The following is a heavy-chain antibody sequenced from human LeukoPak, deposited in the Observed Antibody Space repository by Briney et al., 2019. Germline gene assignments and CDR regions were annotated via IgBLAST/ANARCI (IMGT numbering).Heavy chain of an antibody. CDR2: ISSSSRII. Sequence: GGSLRLSCAASGFTFSSYSMNWVRQAPGKGLECVSYISSSSRIIYYADSVKGRFTISRDNAKNSLYLQMNSLRAEDTAVYYCAREFMLPPWFDPWGQGTLVTVSS. CDR1: GFTFSSYS. V-gene: IGHV3-48*04. D-gene: IGHD3-16*01. CDR3: AREFMLPPWFDP. J-gene: IGHJ5*02.